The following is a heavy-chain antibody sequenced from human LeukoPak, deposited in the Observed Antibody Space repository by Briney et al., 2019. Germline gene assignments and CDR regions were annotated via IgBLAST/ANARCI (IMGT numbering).Heavy chain of an antibody. D-gene: IGHD6-13*01. CDR2: IIPIFGSA. CDR3: ARGGIASAFNYFDY. Sequence: SVKVSCKASGGTFSSYAISWVRQAPGQGLEGMGGIIPIFGSANYAQKFQGRVTITADESTSTAYMELSSLRSEDTAVYFCARGGIASAFNYFDYWGQGTLVTVSS. J-gene: IGHJ4*02. V-gene: IGHV1-69*01. CDR1: GGTFSSYA.